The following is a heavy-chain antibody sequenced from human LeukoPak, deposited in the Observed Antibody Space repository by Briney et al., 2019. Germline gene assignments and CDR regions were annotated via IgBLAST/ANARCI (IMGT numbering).Heavy chain of an antibody. D-gene: IGHD6-13*01. V-gene: IGHV1-2*02. CDR2: INPNSGGT. CDR1: GYTFTGSY. J-gene: IGHJ4*02. CDR3: ARGDGSSWTNFDF. Sequence: ASMKVSCKASGYTFTGSYMHWVRQAPGQGLEWMGWINPNSGGTKYALKFQGRVTMTRDTSINTAYMELTRLRSDDTAVYYCARGDGSSWTNFDFWGQGTLVTVSS.